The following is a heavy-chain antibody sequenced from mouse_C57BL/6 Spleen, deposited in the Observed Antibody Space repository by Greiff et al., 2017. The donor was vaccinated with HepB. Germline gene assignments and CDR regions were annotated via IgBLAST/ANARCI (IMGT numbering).Heavy chain of an antibody. Sequence: VQLQQSGPELVKPGASVKISCKASGYTFTDYYMNWVKQSHGKSLEWIGDINPNNGGTSYNQKFKGKATLTVDKSSSTAYMELRSLTSEDSAVYYCARHYYGYYYAMDYWGQGTSVTVSS. D-gene: IGHD1-1*01. CDR1: GYTFTDYY. V-gene: IGHV1-26*01. CDR3: ARHYYGYYYAMDY. CDR2: INPNNGGT. J-gene: IGHJ4*01.